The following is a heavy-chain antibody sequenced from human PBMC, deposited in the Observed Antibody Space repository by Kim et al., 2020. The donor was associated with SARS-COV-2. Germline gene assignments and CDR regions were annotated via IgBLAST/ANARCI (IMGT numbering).Heavy chain of an antibody. V-gene: IGHV4-39*01. J-gene: IGHJ4*02. D-gene: IGHD2-8*01. Sequence: YTGNTHSNPSLKNLVTISVDTSKNQFSLNLRSVTAADTAVYYCARLNGGDYWGQGTLVLVSS. CDR3: ARLNGGDY. CDR2: YTGNT.